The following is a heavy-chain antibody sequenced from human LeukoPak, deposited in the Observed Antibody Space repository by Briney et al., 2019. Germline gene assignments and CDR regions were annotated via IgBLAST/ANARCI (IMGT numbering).Heavy chain of an antibody. Sequence: PSETLSLTCAVYGGSFNGYYWSWIRQPPGKGLEWIGEINHSGSTNYIPSLKSRVTISVDTSKNQFSLKLSSVTAADTAVYYCARALTNCSSTSCQTDYYYGMDVWGQGTTVTVSS. CDR1: GGSFNGYY. CDR3: ARALTNCSSTSCQTDYYYGMDV. D-gene: IGHD2-2*01. J-gene: IGHJ6*02. V-gene: IGHV4-34*01. CDR2: INHSGST.